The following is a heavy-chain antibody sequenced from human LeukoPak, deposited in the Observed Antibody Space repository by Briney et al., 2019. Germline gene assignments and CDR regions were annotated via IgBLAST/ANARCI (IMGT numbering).Heavy chain of an antibody. CDR3: ASQYYYDSSGYYF. Sequence: PSETLSLTCTVSGGSISSGDYCWSWIRQPPGKGLEWIGYIYYSGSTYYNPSLKSRVTISVDTSKNQFSLKLSSVTAADTAVYYCASQYYYDSSGYYFWGQGTLVTVSS. D-gene: IGHD3-22*01. V-gene: IGHV4-30-4*08. CDR1: GGSISSGDYC. J-gene: IGHJ4*02. CDR2: IYYSGST.